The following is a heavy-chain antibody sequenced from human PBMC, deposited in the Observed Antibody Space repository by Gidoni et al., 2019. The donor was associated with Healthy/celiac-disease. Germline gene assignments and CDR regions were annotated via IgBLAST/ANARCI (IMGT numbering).Heavy chain of an antibody. D-gene: IGHD2-15*01. V-gene: IGHV4-34*01. CDR1: GGSFSGYY. J-gene: IGHJ4*02. CDR2: INHSGRT. Sequence: QVQLQQWCAGLLKPSETLSLTCAVYGGSFSGYYWSWIRQPPGKGLEWIGEINHSGRTNYNPSLKSRVTISVDTSKNQFSLKLSSVTAADTAVYYCARCSGGRASDYWGQGTLVTVSS. CDR3: ARCSGGRASDY.